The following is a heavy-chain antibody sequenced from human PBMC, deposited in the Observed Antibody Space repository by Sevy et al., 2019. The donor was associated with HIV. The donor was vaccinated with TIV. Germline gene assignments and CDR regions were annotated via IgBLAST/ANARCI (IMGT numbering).Heavy chain of an antibody. CDR3: ATLNSPYYYDSSGCLGY. D-gene: IGHD3-22*01. Sequence: GESLKISCKGSGYSFTSYWIGWVRQMPGKGLEWMGIIYPGDSDTRYSPSFQGQVTISADKSISTAYLQWSSLKASDTAMYYCATLNSPYYYDSSGCLGYWGQGTLVTVSS. CDR2: IYPGDSDT. CDR1: GYSFTSYW. J-gene: IGHJ4*02. V-gene: IGHV5-51*01.